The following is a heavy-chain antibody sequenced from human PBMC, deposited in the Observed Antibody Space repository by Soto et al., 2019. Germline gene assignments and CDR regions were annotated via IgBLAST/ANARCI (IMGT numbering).Heavy chain of an antibody. CDR2: ISSSGGST. CDR3: AKDLKSYHYDSSGYSSFAY. Sequence: GGSLRLSCAASGFTFSSYAMSWVRQAPGKGLEWVSAISSSGGSTYYADSVKGRFTISRDNSKNTLYLQMNSLRAEDTAVYYCAKDLKSYHYDSSGYSSFAYWGQGTPVTVSS. CDR1: GFTFSSYA. D-gene: IGHD3-22*01. J-gene: IGHJ4*02. V-gene: IGHV3-23*01.